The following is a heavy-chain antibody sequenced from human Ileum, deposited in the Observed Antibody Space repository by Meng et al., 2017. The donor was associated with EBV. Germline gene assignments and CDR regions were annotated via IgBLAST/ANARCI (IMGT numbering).Heavy chain of an antibody. V-gene: IGHV4-34*01. CDR2: INHSGST. Sequence: GQLQQWGAGLLNPSETLSLPCAVYGGSFSGYYWTWIRQPPGKGLEWIGEINHSGSTNYNPSLKSRVTISVDKNQFSLKLSSVTAADTAVYYCARGFYTYGSSCFDYWGQGTLVTVSS. CDR1: GGSFSGYY. D-gene: IGHD6-13*01. CDR3: ARGFYTYGSSCFDY. J-gene: IGHJ4*02.